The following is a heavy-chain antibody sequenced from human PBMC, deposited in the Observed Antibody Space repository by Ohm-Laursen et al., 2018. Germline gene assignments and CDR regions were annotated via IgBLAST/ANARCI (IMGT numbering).Heavy chain of an antibody. D-gene: IGHD3-22*01. CDR2: ISSSGSTI. Sequence: GSLRLSCAASGFTFSDYYMSWIRQAPGKGLEWVSYISSSGSTIYYADSVKGRFTISRDNSKNTLYLQMNSLRAEDTAVYYCAKGYREYYYGSSTYISQWGQGTLVTVSS. CDR1: GFTFSDYY. V-gene: IGHV3-11*01. CDR3: AKGYREYYYGSSTYISQ. J-gene: IGHJ4*02.